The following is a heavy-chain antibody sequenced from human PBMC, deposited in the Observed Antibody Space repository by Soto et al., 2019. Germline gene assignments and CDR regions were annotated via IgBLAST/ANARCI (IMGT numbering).Heavy chain of an antibody. Sequence: ASVKVSCKASGYTFTSYAMHWVRQAPGQRLEWMGWINAGNGNTKYSQKFQGRVTITRDTSASTAYMELSSLRSEDTAVYYCARALTMIVVVITDYGMDVWGQGTTVTVSS. V-gene: IGHV1-3*01. J-gene: IGHJ6*02. CDR1: GYTFTSYA. CDR2: INAGNGNT. CDR3: ARALTMIVVVITDYGMDV. D-gene: IGHD3-22*01.